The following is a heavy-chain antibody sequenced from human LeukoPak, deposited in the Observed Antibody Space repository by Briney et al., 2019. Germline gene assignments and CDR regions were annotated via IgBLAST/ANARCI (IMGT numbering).Heavy chain of an antibody. Sequence: SETLSLTCAVYGGSFCGYYWSWIRQPPGKGLEWIGEINHSGSTNYNLSLKSRVTISVDTSQNQFSLKLSSVTAADTAVYYCARGRVEQLGEAMGDPLDYWGQGTLVTVSS. CDR2: INHSGST. CDR3: ARGRVEQLGEAMGDPLDY. D-gene: IGHD6-13*01. CDR1: GGSFCGYY. V-gene: IGHV4-34*01. J-gene: IGHJ4*02.